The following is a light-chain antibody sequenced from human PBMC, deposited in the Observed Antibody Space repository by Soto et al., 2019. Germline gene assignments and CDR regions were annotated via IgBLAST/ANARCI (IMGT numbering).Light chain of an antibody. J-gene: IGKJ5*01. CDR1: QSISSN. Sequence: EIVLTQSPATLSLSPGERATLSCRASQSISSNLAWYQQKPGQAPRLLIYGASSRATGIPDRFSGSGSGTDFTLTISRLEPEDFAVYYCQQYYGSPGITFGQGTRLEIK. CDR3: QQYYGSPGIT. CDR2: GAS. V-gene: IGKV3-20*01.